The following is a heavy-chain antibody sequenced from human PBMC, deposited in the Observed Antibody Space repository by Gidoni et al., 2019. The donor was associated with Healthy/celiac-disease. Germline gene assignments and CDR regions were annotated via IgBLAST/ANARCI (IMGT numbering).Heavy chain of an antibody. J-gene: IGHJ6*04. V-gene: IGHV4-59*08. CDR2: IYYSGST. D-gene: IGHD6-13*01. CDR3: ARGGIAAADWDV. CDR1: GGSISSYY. Sequence: QVQLQESGPGLVTPSETLSLTCTVSGGSISSYYWSWIRQPPGKGLEWIGYIYYSGSTNYNPSLKSRVTISVDTSKNQFSLKLSSVTAADTAVYYCARGGIAAADWDVWGKGTTVTVSS.